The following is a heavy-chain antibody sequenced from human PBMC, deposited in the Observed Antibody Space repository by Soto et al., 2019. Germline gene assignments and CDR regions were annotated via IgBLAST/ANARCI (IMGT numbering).Heavy chain of an antibody. CDR3: ARDQGYCSGGSCPLGY. D-gene: IGHD2-15*01. Sequence: QVQLVQSGAEVKKPGSSVKVSCKASGGTFSSYAISWVRQAPGQGLVWMGGIIPIFGTANYAQKFQGRVTITADESTRTAYVELSSLRSEDTAVYYCARDQGYCSGGSCPLGYWGQGTLVTVSS. V-gene: IGHV1-69*01. J-gene: IGHJ4*02. CDR1: GGTFSSYA. CDR2: IIPIFGTA.